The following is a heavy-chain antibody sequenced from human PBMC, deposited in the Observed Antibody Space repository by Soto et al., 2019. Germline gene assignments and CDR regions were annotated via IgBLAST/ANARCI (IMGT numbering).Heavy chain of an antibody. CDR2: IIPIFGTA. V-gene: IGHV1-69*13. J-gene: IGHJ4*02. CDR1: GGTFSSYA. Sequence: SVKVSCKASGGTFSSYAISWVRQAPGQGXEWMGGIIPIFGTANYAQKFQGRVTITADESTSTAYMELSSLRSEDTAVYCCARVPLGFDSSGYYLPYYFDYWGQGTLVTVSS. D-gene: IGHD3-22*01. CDR3: ARVPLGFDSSGYYLPYYFDY.